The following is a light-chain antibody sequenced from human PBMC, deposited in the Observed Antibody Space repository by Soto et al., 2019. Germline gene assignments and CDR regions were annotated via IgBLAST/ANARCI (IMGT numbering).Light chain of an antibody. CDR1: QSVSSN. CDR2: VAS. CDR3: QQYNVWPLT. V-gene: IGKV3-15*01. Sequence: EIVMTQSPATLSVSPGERATLYCRASQSVSSNLAWYQQKPGQTPKLLIYVASTRATGIPARCSGSGSGTEFTLTISSLQSEDFAVSYCQQYNVWPLTFGGGTKVEFK. J-gene: IGKJ4*01.